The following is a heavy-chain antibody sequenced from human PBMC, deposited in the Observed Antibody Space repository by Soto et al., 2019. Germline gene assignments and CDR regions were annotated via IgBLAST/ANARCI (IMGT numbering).Heavy chain of an antibody. D-gene: IGHD5-18*01. Sequence: EVQLLESGGGLVQPGGSLRLSCAASGFAFSSYALSWVRQAPGKGLEWVSAITGSTGSTYYSDSVKGRFTISRDNSKETLYLQMHSLRPEDTAVYYCAKDLNAIQYGLGYFDSWGQGTLVSVSS. CDR1: GFAFSSYA. J-gene: IGHJ4*02. CDR3: AKDLNAIQYGLGYFDS. CDR2: ITGSTGST. V-gene: IGHV3-23*01.